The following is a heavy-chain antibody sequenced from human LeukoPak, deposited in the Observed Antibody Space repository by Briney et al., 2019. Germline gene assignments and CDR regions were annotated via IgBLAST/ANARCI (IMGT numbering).Heavy chain of an antibody. Sequence: PGGSLRLSCAASEFTFNKYALHWVRQAPGKGLEWVAIISYDESNKFYADSVKDRFTISRDNSNNTLYLQMNSLRAEDTAVYYCASRGAAYIRYWGQGTLVAVSS. CDR2: ISYDESNK. V-gene: IGHV3-30*01. J-gene: IGHJ4*02. CDR1: EFTFNKYA. CDR3: ASRGAAYIRY. D-gene: IGHD1-26*01.